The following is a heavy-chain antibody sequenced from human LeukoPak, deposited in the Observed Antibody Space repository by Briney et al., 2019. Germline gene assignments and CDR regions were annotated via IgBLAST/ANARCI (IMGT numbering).Heavy chain of an antibody. J-gene: IGHJ3*02. Sequence: GSVKVSCKASGYTFTSYGISWVRQAPGQGLEWMGWISAYNGNTNYVQKLQGRVTMTTDTSTSTAYMELRSLRSDDTAVYYCARVYCSSTSCLHAFDIWGQGTMVTVSS. CDR3: ARVYCSSTSCLHAFDI. D-gene: IGHD2-2*01. CDR2: ISAYNGNT. V-gene: IGHV1-18*01. CDR1: GYTFTSYG.